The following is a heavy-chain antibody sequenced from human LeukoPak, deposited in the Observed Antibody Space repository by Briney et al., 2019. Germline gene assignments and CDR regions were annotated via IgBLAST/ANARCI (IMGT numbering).Heavy chain of an antibody. Sequence: PGGSLRLSCAASGFIFSTSWMNWVRQGPGRRPVWVSRVSPDGSATAYADSVKGRFTVSRDNAKNALYLQMNSLRADDTAVYYCRYGSSSGDYWGQGSLVTVSS. J-gene: IGHJ4*02. D-gene: IGHD6-6*01. V-gene: IGHV3-74*01. CDR3: RYGSSSGDY. CDR2: VSPDGSAT. CDR1: GFIFSTSW.